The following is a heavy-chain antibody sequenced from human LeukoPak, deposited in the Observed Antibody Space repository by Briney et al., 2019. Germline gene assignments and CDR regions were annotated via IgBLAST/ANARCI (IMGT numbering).Heavy chain of an antibody. V-gene: IGHV3-7*01. J-gene: IGHJ3*02. CDR2: IKQDGSEK. CDR1: GFNFSSYW. D-gene: IGHD5-18*01. Sequence: PGGSLRLSCAASGFNFSSYWMSWVRQAPGKGLEWVANIKQDGSEKYYVDSVKGRFTISRDNAKNSLYLQMNSLRAEDTAVYYCAREASRIQLWLEDDAFDIWGQGTMVTVSS. CDR3: AREASRIQLWLEDDAFDI.